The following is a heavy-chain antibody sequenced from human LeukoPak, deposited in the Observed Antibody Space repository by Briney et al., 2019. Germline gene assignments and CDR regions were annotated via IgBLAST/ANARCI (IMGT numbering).Heavy chain of an antibody. CDR1: GFTFSTYT. CDR3: ARWGDRRGGAFDI. CDR2: ISSSSSYI. V-gene: IGHV3-21*01. J-gene: IGHJ3*02. Sequence: GGSLRLSCAASGFTFSTYTMNWVRQAPGKGLEWVSSISSSSSYIYYADSVNGRFTISRDNAKNSLYLQMNSLRAEDTALYYCARWGDRRGGAFDIWGQGTMVTVSS. D-gene: IGHD3-16*01.